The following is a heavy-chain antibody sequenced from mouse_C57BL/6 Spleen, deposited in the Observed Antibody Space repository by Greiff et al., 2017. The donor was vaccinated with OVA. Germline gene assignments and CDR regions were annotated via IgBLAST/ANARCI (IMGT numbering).Heavy chain of an antibody. CDR3: ARYYYGYYFDY. J-gene: IGHJ2*01. CDR2: IYPGDGDT. CDR1: GYAFSSSW. D-gene: IGHD1-1*01. Sequence: VQLQQSGPELVKPGASVKISCKASGYAFSSSWMNWVKQRPGKGLEWIGRIYPGDGDTNYNGKFKGKATLTADKSSSTAYMQLSSLTSEDSAVYFCARYYYGYYFDYWGQGTTLTVSS. V-gene: IGHV1-82*01.